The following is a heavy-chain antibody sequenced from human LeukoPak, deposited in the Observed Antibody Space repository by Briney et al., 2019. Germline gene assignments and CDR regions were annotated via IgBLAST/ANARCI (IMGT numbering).Heavy chain of an antibody. CDR2: IYTSGST. D-gene: IGHD2-15*01. CDR1: GGSISSSSYY. J-gene: IGHJ6*03. V-gene: IGHV4-61*02. CDR3: ARAPPSILSLYYYYYMDV. Sequence: NSSETLSLTCTVSGGSISSSSYYWSWIRQPAGKGLEWIGRIYTSGSTNYNPSLKSRVTISVDTSKNQFSLKLSSVTAADTAVYYCARAPPSILSLYYYYYMDVWGKGTTVTVSS.